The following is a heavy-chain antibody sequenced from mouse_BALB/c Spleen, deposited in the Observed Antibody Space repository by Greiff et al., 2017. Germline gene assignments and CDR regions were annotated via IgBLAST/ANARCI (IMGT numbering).Heavy chain of an antibody. V-gene: IGHV5-4*02. D-gene: IGHD3-1*01. J-gene: IGHJ4*01. Sequence: EVQLVESGGGLVKPGGSLKLSCAASGFTFSDYYMYWVRQTPEKRLEWVATISDGGSYTYYPDSVKGRFTISRDNAKNNLYLQMSSLKSEDTAMYYCTRSSDYDAMDYWGQGTSVTVSS. CDR1: GFTFSDYY. CDR3: TRSSDYDAMDY. CDR2: ISDGGSYT.